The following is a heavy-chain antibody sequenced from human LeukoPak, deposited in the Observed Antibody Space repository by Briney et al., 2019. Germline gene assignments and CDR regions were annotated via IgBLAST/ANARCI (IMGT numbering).Heavy chain of an antibody. D-gene: IGHD2-15*01. CDR2: IHPGDSDT. V-gene: IGHV5-51*01. Sequence: GESLKISCKSSGYSYTSYWIGWVRQMPGKGLEWMGVIHPGDSDTRYSRSFQGQVTISADKSLRTAYLQWRSLKASDTGIYFCARLGGPHSPFDNWGQGTRVIVSS. J-gene: IGHJ4*02. CDR3: ARLGGPHSPFDN. CDR1: GYSYTSYW.